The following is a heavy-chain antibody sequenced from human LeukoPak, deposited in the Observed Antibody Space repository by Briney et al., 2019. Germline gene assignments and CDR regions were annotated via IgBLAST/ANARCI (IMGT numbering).Heavy chain of an antibody. Sequence: GGSLRLSCAASRFTFSSYAMSWVRQAPGKGLEWVSGISGSGDNTYYADSVKGRFTISRDNSKNTLYVQVNSLGTEDTAAYYCAKGSYYYFDYWGQGTLVTVSS. D-gene: IGHD1-26*01. J-gene: IGHJ4*02. CDR1: RFTFSSYA. CDR3: AKGSYYYFDY. V-gene: IGHV3-23*01. CDR2: ISGSGDNT.